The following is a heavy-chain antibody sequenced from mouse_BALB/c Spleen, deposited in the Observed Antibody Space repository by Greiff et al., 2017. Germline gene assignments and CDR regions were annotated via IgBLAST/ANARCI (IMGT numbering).Heavy chain of an antibody. CDR2: IYPGDGDT. J-gene: IGHJ1*01. CDR3: ARGGYYGSNWYFDV. V-gene: IGHV1-82*01. D-gene: IGHD1-2*01. CDR1: GYAFSSSW. Sequence: QVQLKESGPELVKPGASVKISCKASGYAFSSSWMNWVKQRPGQGLEWIGRIYPGDGDTNYNGKFKGKATLTADKSSSTAYMQLSSLTSVDSAVYFCARGGYYGSNWYFDVWGAGTTVTVSA.